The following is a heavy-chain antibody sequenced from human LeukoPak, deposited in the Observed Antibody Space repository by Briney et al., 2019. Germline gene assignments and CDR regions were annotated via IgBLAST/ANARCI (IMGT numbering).Heavy chain of an antibody. V-gene: IGHV4-59*01. CDR3: ARDQPADSGSYYQMDV. J-gene: IGHJ6*03. CDR1: GGSIYSYY. CDR2: IYNSGST. D-gene: IGHD1-26*01. Sequence: SETLSLTCTVSGGSIYSYYWSWIRQPTGKGLEGIGYIYNSGSTNYNPSLKSRVTISVDTSKNQVSLKLSSVTAADTAVYYCARDQPADSGSYYQMDVWGKGTTVTVSS.